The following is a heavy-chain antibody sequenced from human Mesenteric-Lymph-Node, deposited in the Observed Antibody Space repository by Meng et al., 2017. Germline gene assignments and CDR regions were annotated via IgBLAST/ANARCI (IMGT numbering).Heavy chain of an antibody. D-gene: IGHD2/OR15-2a*01. CDR2: IYFSGST. CDR1: GGSISSYY. CDR3: ARDRGNIGYDY. Sequence: QVQLQRSGPGLVKPSDTLSLTCTVSGGSISSYYWSWIRQPPGKGLEWIGYIYFSGSTNYHPSLKSRVTISVDTSKNQFSLKLRSVTAADTAVYYCARDRGNIGYDYWGQGTLVTVSS. V-gene: IGHV4-59*01. J-gene: IGHJ4*02.